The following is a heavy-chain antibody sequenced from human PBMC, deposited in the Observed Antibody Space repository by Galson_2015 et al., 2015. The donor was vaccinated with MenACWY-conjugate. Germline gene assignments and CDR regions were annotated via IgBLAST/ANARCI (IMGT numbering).Heavy chain of an antibody. CDR3: ARDRRAAAAVRANWYFNL. Sequence: CLRLSCAASGFTFGRFDMHWVRQAPGNGMEWVSSIGVTGDQWYPESVEGRFTMSRDNAKNSVYLQLNNLRAEDTAVYYCARDRRAAAAVRANWYFNLWGRGTLVTVSS. V-gene: IGHV3-13*05. CDR2: IGVTGDQ. J-gene: IGHJ2*01. CDR1: GFTFGRFD. D-gene: IGHD6-13*01.